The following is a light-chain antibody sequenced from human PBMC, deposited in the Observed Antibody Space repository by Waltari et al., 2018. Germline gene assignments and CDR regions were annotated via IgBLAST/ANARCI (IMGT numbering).Light chain of an antibody. CDR3: QQSYSTPRT. CDR2: AAS. CDR1: QSISSY. Sequence: DIQMTQSPSSLSASVGDRVTITCRASQSISSYLNWYQQKPGKAPKLLSYAASSLQSGVPSRFSGSGSGTDFTLIISSLQPEDFATYYCQQSYSTPRTFGQGTKVEVK. J-gene: IGKJ1*01. V-gene: IGKV1-39*01.